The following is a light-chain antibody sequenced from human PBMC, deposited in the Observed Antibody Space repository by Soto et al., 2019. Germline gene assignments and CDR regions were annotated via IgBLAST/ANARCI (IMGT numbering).Light chain of an antibody. CDR2: LEGSGSY. Sequence: QPVLTQSSSASASLGSSVKLTCTLSSGHSSYIIAWHQQQPGKAPRYLMKLEGSGSYNKGSGVPDRFSGSSSGADRYLTISTLQSEYEADYYSETWDSNTQVFGTGTKVPVL. J-gene: IGLJ1*01. CDR3: ETWDSNTQV. CDR1: SGHSSYI. V-gene: IGLV4-60*03.